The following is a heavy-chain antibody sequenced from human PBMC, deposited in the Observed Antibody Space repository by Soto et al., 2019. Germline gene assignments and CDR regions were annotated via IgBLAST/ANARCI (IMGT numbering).Heavy chain of an antibody. CDR2: IYYSGST. CDR3: ARQDGSSPGSYYYGMDV. Sequence: ASETLSLTCTVSGGSISSSSYYWAWIRQPPGKGLEWIGSIYYSGSTYYNPSLKSRVTISVDTSKNQFSLKLSSVTAADTAVYYCARQDGSSPGSYYYGMDVWGQGTTVTVSS. J-gene: IGHJ6*02. D-gene: IGHD6-13*01. V-gene: IGHV4-39*01. CDR1: GGSISSSSYY.